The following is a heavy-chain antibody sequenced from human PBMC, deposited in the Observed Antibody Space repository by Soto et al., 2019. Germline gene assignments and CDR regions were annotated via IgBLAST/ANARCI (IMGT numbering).Heavy chain of an antibody. CDR2: LWYDGSNQ. CDR1: GFSFSSYA. D-gene: IGHD3-3*01. J-gene: IGHJ4*02. CDR3: ARDINDFWSGYLY. V-gene: IGHV3-33*01. Sequence: QVQLVESGGGVVQPGTSLRLSCAASGFSFSSYAMHWVRQAPGKGLEWVAALWYDGSNQNYAGSVKGRFTISRDNSKSMVYLQMNSLKAEDTAVYYCARDINDFWSGYLYWGQGTLVTVSS.